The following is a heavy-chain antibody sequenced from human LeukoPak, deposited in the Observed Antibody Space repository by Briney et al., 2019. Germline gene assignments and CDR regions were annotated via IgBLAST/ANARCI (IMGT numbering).Heavy chain of an antibody. CDR1: GVSISSYY. J-gene: IGHJ5*02. CDR3: AREGDGPRWLEP. Sequence: SETLSLTCTVSGVSISSYYWTWIRQPAGEGLEWIGRINTSGSSNYNPSLRSRVTMSVDTSKNQFSLNLSSVTAADTAIYYCAREGDGPRWLEPWGQGTVVTVSS. CDR2: INTSGSS. V-gene: IGHV4-4*07.